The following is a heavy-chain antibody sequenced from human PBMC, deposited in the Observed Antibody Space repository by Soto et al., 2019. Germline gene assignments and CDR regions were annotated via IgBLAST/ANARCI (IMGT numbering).Heavy chain of an antibody. Sequence: EVQLLESGGGLVQPGGSLRLSCAASGFTFSSYAMSWVRQAPGKGLEWVSAISGSGGSTYYADSVKGRFTISRDNSKNTVYLQMNSLRAEDTAVYYCAKLPSMGTDSTKFDPWGQGTLVTVSS. D-gene: IGHD7-27*01. CDR1: GFTFSSYA. V-gene: IGHV3-23*01. CDR3: AKLPSMGTDSTKFDP. CDR2: ISGSGGST. J-gene: IGHJ5*02.